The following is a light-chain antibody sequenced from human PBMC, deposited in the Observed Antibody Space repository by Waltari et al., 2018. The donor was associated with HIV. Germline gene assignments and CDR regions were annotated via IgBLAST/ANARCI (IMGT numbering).Light chain of an antibody. Sequence: DIQMTQSPSSLSASLGDRVILTCQASQTISIYLNWYQQKPGRAPNLLIYAASSLHSGVPSRFSGSGYGTEFSLTIDSLQAEDFATYVCQQSYGGRTFGPGTRVDV. CDR2: AAS. V-gene: IGKV1-39*01. J-gene: IGKJ3*01. CDR1: QTISIY. CDR3: QQSYGGRT.